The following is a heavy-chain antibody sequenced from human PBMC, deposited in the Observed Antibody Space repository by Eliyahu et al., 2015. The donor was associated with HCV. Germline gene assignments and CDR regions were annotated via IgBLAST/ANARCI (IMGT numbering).Heavy chain of an antibody. CDR2: IKSKTDGGTT. Sequence: EVQLVESGGGVVKXGGSLRLSWSAXGFXFTNAXXTWVRQAPGKGLEWVGRIKSKTDGGTTDYAAPVKGRFTISRDDSKNTLYLEMNSLEIEDTGLYYCVTPAHSVSYNGYWGQGTLVTVSS. CDR1: GFXFTNAX. D-gene: IGHD1-26*01. V-gene: IGHV3-15*01. J-gene: IGHJ4*02. CDR3: VTPAHSVSYNGY.